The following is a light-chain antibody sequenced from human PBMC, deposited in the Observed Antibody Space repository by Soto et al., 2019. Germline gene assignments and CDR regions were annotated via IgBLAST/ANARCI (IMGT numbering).Light chain of an antibody. Sequence: QSALTQPASVSGSPGQSITISCTGTSSTVGGFNVVSWYQQHPGKAPKVIIYEGIKRPSGVSNRFSGSNSGSTASLTISGLQAEDEADYYHCSYVGATTYVFGTGTKLTVL. CDR3: CSYVGATTYV. J-gene: IGLJ1*01. CDR2: EGI. CDR1: SSTVGGFNV. V-gene: IGLV2-23*01.